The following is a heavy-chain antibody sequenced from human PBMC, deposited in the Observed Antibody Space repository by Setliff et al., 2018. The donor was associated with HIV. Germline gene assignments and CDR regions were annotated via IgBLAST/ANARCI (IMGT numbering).Heavy chain of an antibody. CDR1: GDSISSDNYY. CDR3: ARIWGIPPLYYFDY. J-gene: IGHJ4*02. V-gene: IGHV4-61*02. D-gene: IGHD3-16*01. CDR2: IYTSGST. Sequence: SETLSLTCTVSGDSISSDNYYWSWIRQPAGKGLEWIGRIYTSGSTNYTPSLKSRVTISIDKSKNQLSLKLSSVTAADTAVYYCARIWGIPPLYYFDYWGQGTLVTVSS.